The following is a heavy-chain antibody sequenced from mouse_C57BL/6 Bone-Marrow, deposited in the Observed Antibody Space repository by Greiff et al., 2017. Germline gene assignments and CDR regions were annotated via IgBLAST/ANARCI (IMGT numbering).Heavy chain of an antibody. CDR1: GYAFTPYL. D-gene: IGHD1-1*01. CDR2: NNPGSGGT. CDR3: ERSTGDYGSSPWFAY. J-gene: IGHJ3*01. Sequence: VMLVESGAELVRPGTSVKVSCKASGYAFTPYLIEWVKQRPGQGLEWIGVNNPGSGGTNYNEKVKGKATLTADKSYSTAYMLLISLTFEDSAVYFCERSTGDYGSSPWFAYGGQGTLVTVSA. V-gene: IGHV1-54*01.